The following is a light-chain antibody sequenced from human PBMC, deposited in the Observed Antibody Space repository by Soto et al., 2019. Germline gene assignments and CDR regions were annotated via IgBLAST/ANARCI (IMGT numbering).Light chain of an antibody. V-gene: IGKV1-5*01. J-gene: IGKJ1*01. CDR2: DAS. Sequence: DIQMTQSPSTLSASLGDRVTITCRASRNIERWLAWYQQKPGKAPRLLIYDASTLETGVPSRFSGGGSGTAFSITIISIQQDDNSTYYCQHCDTCWAFGQGKKVEVE. CDR3: QHCDTCWA. CDR1: RNIERW.